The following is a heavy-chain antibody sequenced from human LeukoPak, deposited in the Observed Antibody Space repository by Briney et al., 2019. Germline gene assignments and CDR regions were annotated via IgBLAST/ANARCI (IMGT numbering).Heavy chain of an antibody. Sequence: SETLSLTCTVSGGSISSSSYYWGWIRQPPGKGLEWIGGIYYSGSTYYNPSLKSRVTISVDTSKNQFSLKLSSVTAADTAVYYCARLYCSGGSCYYNYGDYIDYWGQGTLVTVSS. D-gene: IGHD2-15*01. V-gene: IGHV4-39*01. J-gene: IGHJ4*02. CDR3: ARLYCSGGSCYYNYGDYIDY. CDR1: GGSISSSSYY. CDR2: IYYSGST.